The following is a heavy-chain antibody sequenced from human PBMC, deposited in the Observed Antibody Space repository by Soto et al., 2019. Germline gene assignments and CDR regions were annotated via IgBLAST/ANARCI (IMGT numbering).Heavy chain of an antibody. CDR1: GYAYIGYR. V-gene: IGHV1-18*01. D-gene: IGHD2-8*01. CDR2: ISGYNGNT. Sequence: QVQLVQSGAEMKQPGASVKVSCKTSGYAYIGYRLSWVRQGPGQGLEWMGWISGYNGNTDYAQKFQGRVTMTTDTSTSTAYMELRSLRSDDTAVYYCARDLGPPNWFDSWGQGTLVTVSS. CDR3: ARDLGPPNWFDS. J-gene: IGHJ5*01.